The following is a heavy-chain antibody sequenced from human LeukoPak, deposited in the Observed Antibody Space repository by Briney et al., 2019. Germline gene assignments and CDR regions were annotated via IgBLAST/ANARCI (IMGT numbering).Heavy chain of an antibody. V-gene: IGHV1-2*02. CDR3: SVWFGEFAH. Sequence: ASVKVSCKASGYTFSDYNIHWVGQAPGQGLECMGWINPNSGGTNYAQRFQGMVTMTRDTSISTAYMDLGSLKSDDTATYFCSVWFGEFAHWGQGTLVTVSS. J-gene: IGHJ4*02. CDR2: INPNSGGT. CDR1: GYTFSDYN. D-gene: IGHD3-10*01.